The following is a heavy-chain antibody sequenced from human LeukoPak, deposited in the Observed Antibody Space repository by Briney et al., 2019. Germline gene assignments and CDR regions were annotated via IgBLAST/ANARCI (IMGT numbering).Heavy chain of an antibody. CDR1: GFTFSSHG. CDR2: IWHDGSDQ. V-gene: IGHV3-33*01. J-gene: IGHJ4*02. D-gene: IGHD3-16*02. Sequence: GGSLRLSCAASGFTFSSHGMHWIRQAPGKGLEWVAIIWHDGSDQYYADSVKGRFTISRDNSKNTVFLQMNSLRADDTAAYYCARDIDMTHFDQWGQGTLVTVSS. CDR3: ARDIDMTHFDQ.